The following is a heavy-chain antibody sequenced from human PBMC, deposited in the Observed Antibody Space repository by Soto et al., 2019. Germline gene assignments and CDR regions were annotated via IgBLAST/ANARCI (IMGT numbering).Heavy chain of an antibody. CDR1: GGSISSSSYY. CDR2: IYYSGST. CDR3: ARLTRRQLAKFDY. J-gene: IGHJ4*02. Sequence: PSETLSLTCTVSGGSISSSSYYWGWIRQPPGKGLEWIGSIYYSGSTYYNPSLKSRVTISVDTSKNQFSLKLSSVTAADTAVYYCARLTRRQLAKFDYWGQGTLVTVSS. D-gene: IGHD6-6*01. V-gene: IGHV4-39*01.